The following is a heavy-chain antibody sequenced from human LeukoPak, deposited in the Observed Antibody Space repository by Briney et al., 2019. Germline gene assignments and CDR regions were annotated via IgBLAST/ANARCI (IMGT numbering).Heavy chain of an antibody. V-gene: IGHV1-24*01. CDR1: GYTLTELS. Sequence: ASVKVSCKVSGYTLTELSMHWVRQAPGKGLEWMGGFDPEDGETIYAQKFQGRVTMTEDTSTDAAYMELSSLRSEDTAVYYCATEGNSGSDRGAFDIWGQGTMVTASS. J-gene: IGHJ3*02. CDR2: FDPEDGET. CDR3: ATEGNSGSDRGAFDI. D-gene: IGHD1-26*01.